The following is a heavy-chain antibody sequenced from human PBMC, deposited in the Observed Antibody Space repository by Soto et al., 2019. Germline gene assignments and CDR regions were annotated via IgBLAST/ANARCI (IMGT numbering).Heavy chain of an antibody. J-gene: IGHJ6*02. D-gene: IGHD3-22*01. CDR1: GGSFSGYY. Sequence: QVQLQQWGAGLLKPSETLSLTCAVYGGSFSGYYWSWIRQPPGKGLEWIGEINHSGSTNYNPSLTXPETISVDTSKNXFSXKXISVTAADTAVYYCARVPINYYDSSGSIYYYYGMDVWGQGTTVTVSS. CDR3: ARVPINYYDSSGSIYYYYGMDV. CDR2: INHSGST. V-gene: IGHV4-34*01.